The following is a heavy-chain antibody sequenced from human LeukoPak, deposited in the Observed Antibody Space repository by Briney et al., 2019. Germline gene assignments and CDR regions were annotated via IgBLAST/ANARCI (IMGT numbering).Heavy chain of an antibody. CDR3: ARVLITFGGVTTLGAFDI. CDR1: GFTFSSYG. D-gene: IGHD3-16*01. Sequence: GGSLRLSCATSGFTFSSYGMHWVRQVPGKGLEWVTVISHDAKSTYHVDSVKGRFTISRDNSKNTLYLQMNSLRAEDTAVYYCARVLITFGGVTTLGAFDIWGQGTMVTVSS. J-gene: IGHJ3*02. CDR2: ISHDAKST. V-gene: IGHV3-33*08.